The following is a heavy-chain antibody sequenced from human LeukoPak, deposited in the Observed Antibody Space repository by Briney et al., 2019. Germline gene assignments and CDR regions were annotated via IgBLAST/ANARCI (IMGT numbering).Heavy chain of an antibody. V-gene: IGHV4-4*07. CDR2: IYTGGST. CDR3: ARVIWGGHYFGY. J-gene: IGHJ4*02. D-gene: IGHD3-16*01. Sequence: SETLSLTCTVSGGSINSYFWTWIRQPAGKGLEWIGRIYTGGSTYYNPSLKSRVTISVDRSKNQFSLKLSSVTAADTAVYYCARVIWGGHYFGYWGQGTLVTVSS. CDR1: GGSINSYF.